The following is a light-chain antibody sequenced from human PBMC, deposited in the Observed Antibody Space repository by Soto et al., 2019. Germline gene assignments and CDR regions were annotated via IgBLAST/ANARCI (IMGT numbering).Light chain of an antibody. CDR3: SSYTSGRDVYV. V-gene: IGLV2-14*01. J-gene: IGLJ1*01. CDR2: EVS. CDR1: SSDVGSYHY. Sequence: QSALTQPASVSGSPGQSITISCTGTSSDVGSYHYVSWFQQHPGKAPKLIIFEVSDRPSGVSTRFSGSKSGDTASLTISGLQADGEADYYCSSYTSGRDVYVFGGGTKV.